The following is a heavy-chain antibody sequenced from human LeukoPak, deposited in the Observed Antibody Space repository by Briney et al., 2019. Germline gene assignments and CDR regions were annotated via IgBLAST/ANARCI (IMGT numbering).Heavy chain of an antibody. Sequence: SVKVSCKASGGTFSSYAISWVRQAPGQGLEWMGGIIPIFGTANYAQKFQGRVTITADESTSTAYMELSSLRSEDTVVYYCARGYYDSSGYMGYWGQGTLVTVSS. CDR2: IIPIFGTA. CDR3: ARGYYDSSGYMGY. D-gene: IGHD3-22*01. V-gene: IGHV1-69*13. CDR1: GGTFSSYA. J-gene: IGHJ4*02.